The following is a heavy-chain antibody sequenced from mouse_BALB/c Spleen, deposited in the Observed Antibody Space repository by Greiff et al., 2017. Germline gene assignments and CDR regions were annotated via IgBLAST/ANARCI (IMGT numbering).Heavy chain of an antibody. CDR1: GFTFSDYY. CDR2: ISDGGSYT. Sequence: EVQLQESGGGLVKPGGSLKLSCAASGFTFSDYYMYWVRQTPEKRLEWVATISDGGSYTYYPDSVKGRFTISRDNAKNNLYLQMSSLKSEDTAMYYCASYYYGSDAMDYWGQGTSVTVSS. D-gene: IGHD1-1*01. CDR3: ASYYYGSDAMDY. J-gene: IGHJ4*01. V-gene: IGHV5-4*02.